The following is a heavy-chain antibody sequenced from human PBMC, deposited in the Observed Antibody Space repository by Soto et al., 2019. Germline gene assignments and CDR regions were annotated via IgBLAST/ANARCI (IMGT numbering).Heavy chain of an antibody. CDR3: AKENQHLVHDY. V-gene: IGHV3-30*18. CDR2: ISHDGSDK. Sequence: GSLRLSCAASGFPFRNYGMHWVRQAPGKGLEWVAVISHDGSDKYYADSMKGRFIISRDNSENTLFLNMNSLKPEDTAVYYCAKENQHLVHDYWGQGTLVTVSS. CDR1: GFPFRNYG. J-gene: IGHJ4*02. D-gene: IGHD6-13*01.